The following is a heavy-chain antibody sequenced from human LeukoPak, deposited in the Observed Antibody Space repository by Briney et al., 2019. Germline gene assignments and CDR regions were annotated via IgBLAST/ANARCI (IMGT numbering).Heavy chain of an antibody. CDR2: IIPIFGTA. V-gene: IGHV1-69*05. CDR1: GGTFSSYA. CDR3: ARDYYGGNLPLAY. D-gene: IGHD3-10*01. Sequence: SVKVSCKASGGTFSSYAISWLRQAPGQGLEWMGRIIPIFGTANYAQKFQGRVTITTDESTSTAYMELSSLRSEDTAVYYWARDYYGGNLPLAYWRQGTLVTVSS. J-gene: IGHJ4*02.